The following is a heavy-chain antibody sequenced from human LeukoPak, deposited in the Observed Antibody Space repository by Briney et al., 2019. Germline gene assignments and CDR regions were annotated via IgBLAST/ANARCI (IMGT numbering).Heavy chain of an antibody. J-gene: IGHJ5*02. CDR3: ARGGDSSGWTGYNWFDP. CDR2: IYYSGST. CDR1: GGSISSYY. V-gene: IGHV4-59*12. D-gene: IGHD6-19*01. Sequence: SETLSLTCTVSGGSISSYYWSWIRQPPGKGLEWIGYIYYSGSTNYNPSLKSRVTISVDTSKNQFSLKLSSVTAADTAVYYCARGGDSSGWTGYNWFDPWGQGTLVTVSS.